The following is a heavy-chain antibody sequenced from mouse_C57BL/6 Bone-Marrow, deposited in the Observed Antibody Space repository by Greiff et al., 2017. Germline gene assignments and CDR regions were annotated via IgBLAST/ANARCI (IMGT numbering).Heavy chain of an antibody. CDR2: ISSGGSYT. CDR1: GFTFSSYG. CDR3: ARRGDDYDERPYFDY. D-gene: IGHD2-4*01. V-gene: IGHV5-6*01. J-gene: IGHJ2*01. Sequence: EVQLVESGGDLVKPGGSLKLSCAASGFTFSSYGMSWVRQTPDKRLEWVATISSGGSYTYYPDSVKGRFTISRDNAKNTLYLQMRSLKSEDTAMYYCARRGDDYDERPYFDYWGQGTTLTVSS.